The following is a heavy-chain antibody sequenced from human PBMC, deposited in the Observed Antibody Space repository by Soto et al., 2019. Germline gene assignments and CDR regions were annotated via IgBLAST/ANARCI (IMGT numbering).Heavy chain of an antibody. CDR3: ARGSKDSYPGSRIFDF. CDR1: GITLGSRA. V-gene: IGHV3-23*01. D-gene: IGHD2-15*01. CDR2: TTDTGGDT. Sequence: EGSMRLSCVPCGITLGSRAMGWVRQATGQGLECVSTTTDTGGDTKYAASVGGRFTISIDNSKNTLYLQMSSVRAEDSAIYYCARGSKDSYPGSRIFDFWGRGTLVTGSS. J-gene: IGHJ4*02.